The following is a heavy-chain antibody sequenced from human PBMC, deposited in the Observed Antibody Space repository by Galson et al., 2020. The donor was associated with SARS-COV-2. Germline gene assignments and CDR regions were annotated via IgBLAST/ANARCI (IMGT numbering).Heavy chain of an antibody. V-gene: IGHV1-69*13. D-gene: IGHD6-13*01. CDR1: GGTFSSYA. Sequence: SVKVSCKASGGTFSSYAISWVRQAPGQGLEWMGGIIPIFGTANYAQKFQGRVTITADESTSTAYMELSRLRSEDTAVYYCARELGTSYSSSWSVWFDPWGQGTLVTVSS. CDR3: ARELGTSYSSSWSVWFDP. CDR2: IIPIFGTA. J-gene: IGHJ5*02.